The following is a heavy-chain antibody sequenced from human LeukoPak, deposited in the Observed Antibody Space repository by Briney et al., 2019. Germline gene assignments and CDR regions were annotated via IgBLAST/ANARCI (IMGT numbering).Heavy chain of an antibody. Sequence: GGSLRLSCGVSRFTFSNAWMSWVRQAPGKGLEWVGRIKSKKDGGTIDYAAPVKGRFTISRDDSKNTLYLQMNSLKTEDTAVYYCTTDYYYDSSGTFDYWGQGTLVTVSS. CDR1: RFTFSNAW. V-gene: IGHV3-15*01. CDR3: TTDYYYDSSGTFDY. D-gene: IGHD3-22*01. CDR2: IKSKKDGGTI. J-gene: IGHJ4*02.